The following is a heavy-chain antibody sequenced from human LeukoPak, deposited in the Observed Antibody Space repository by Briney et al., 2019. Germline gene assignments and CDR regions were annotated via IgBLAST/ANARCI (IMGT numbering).Heavy chain of an antibody. Sequence: SETLSLTCAVSGPSISSGYYWGRIRQPPGKGLEWIGNIYHSGTTYYNPSLKSRVTISIDTSKNQFSLKLSSVTAADTAVYYCARGFSTVTTGDYWGQGTLVTVSS. CDR3: ARGFSTVTTGDY. V-gene: IGHV4-38-2*01. J-gene: IGHJ4*02. CDR2: IYHSGTT. D-gene: IGHD4-17*01. CDR1: GPSISSGYY.